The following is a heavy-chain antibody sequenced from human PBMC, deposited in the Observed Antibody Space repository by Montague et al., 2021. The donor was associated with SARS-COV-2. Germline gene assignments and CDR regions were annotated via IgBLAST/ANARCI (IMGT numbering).Heavy chain of an antibody. CDR2: IYYSGST. Sequence: ETLSLTCTVSGGSISSSSYEWGWIRQPPGKGLEWIGSIYYSGSTYYNPSLKSRVTISVDTSKNQFSLKLSSVIAADTAVYYCARGIRRTWIQLWVRSGFDYWGQGTLVTVSS. V-gene: IGHV4-39*07. D-gene: IGHD5-18*01. CDR1: GGSISSSSYE. J-gene: IGHJ4*02. CDR3: ARGIRRTWIQLWVRSGFDY.